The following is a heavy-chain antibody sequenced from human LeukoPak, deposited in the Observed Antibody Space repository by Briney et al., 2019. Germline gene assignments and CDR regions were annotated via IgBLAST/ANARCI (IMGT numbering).Heavy chain of an antibody. V-gene: IGHV1-45*02. CDR3: ASPTLICGGDCSHAFDI. D-gene: IGHD2-21*02. CDR1: GYTFTYRY. J-gene: IGHJ3*02. Sequence: ASVKVSCKASGYTFTYRYLHWVRQAPGQALEWMGWITPFNGNTNYAQKFQDRVTITRDRSMSTAYMELSSLRSEDTAMYCCASPTLICGGDCSHAFDIWGQGTMVTVSS. CDR2: ITPFNGNT.